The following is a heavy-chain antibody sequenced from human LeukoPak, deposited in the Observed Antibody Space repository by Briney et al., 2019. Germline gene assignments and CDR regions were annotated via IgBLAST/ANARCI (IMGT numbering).Heavy chain of an antibody. CDR1: GYTFTSYD. J-gene: IGHJ4*02. CDR3: ARWPRGSTNCYFDY. V-gene: IGHV1-8*01. D-gene: IGHD2-2*01. Sequence: ASVKVSCKASGYTFTSYDINWVRQATGQGLEWMGWMNPNSGNTGYAQKFQGRVTMTRNTSISTAYMELSSLKASDTAMYYCARWPRGSTNCYFDYWGQGTLVTVSS. CDR2: MNPNSGNT.